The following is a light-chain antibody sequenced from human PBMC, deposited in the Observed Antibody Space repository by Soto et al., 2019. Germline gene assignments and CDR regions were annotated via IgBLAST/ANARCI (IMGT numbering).Light chain of an antibody. CDR2: DAS. CDR3: QQYHSLPIT. Sequence: DIQMTQSPSSLSVSVGDRVTITCRASRYIGNYLNWYQQKPGKAPKLLINDASSLEMGVPSRFSGSGSGTDFSVTISSLQPEDIATYYCQQYHSLPITFGQGTRLDI. CDR1: RYIGNY. J-gene: IGKJ5*01. V-gene: IGKV1-33*01.